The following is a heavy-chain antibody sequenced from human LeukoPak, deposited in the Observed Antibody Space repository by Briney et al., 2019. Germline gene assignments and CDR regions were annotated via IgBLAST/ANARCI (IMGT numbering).Heavy chain of an antibody. J-gene: IGHJ4*02. CDR1: GGSFSDYY. CDR3: ARALIFGVVYFDY. CDR2: INHSGST. V-gene: IGHV4-34*01. Sequence: SETLSLTCAVYGGSFSDYYWSWIRQPPGKGLEWIGEINHSGSTNYNPSLKSRVTISVDTSKSQFSLKLSSVTAADTAMYYCARALIFGVVYFDYWGQGTLVTVSS. D-gene: IGHD3-3*01.